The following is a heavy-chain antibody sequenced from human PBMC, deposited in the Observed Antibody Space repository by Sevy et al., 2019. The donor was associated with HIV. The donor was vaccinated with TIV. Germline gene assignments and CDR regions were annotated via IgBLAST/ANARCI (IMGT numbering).Heavy chain of an antibody. J-gene: IGHJ4*02. D-gene: IGHD3-22*01. Sequence: GGSLRLSCAASGFTFSSYWMHWVRQAPGKGLVWVSRINSDGSSTNYADSVKGRFTISRDNAKNTLYLQMNSLRAEDTAVYYCARAPYSSIYYTYWGQGTLVTVSS. CDR1: GFTFSSYW. V-gene: IGHV3-74*01. CDR2: INSDGSST. CDR3: ARAPYSSIYYTY.